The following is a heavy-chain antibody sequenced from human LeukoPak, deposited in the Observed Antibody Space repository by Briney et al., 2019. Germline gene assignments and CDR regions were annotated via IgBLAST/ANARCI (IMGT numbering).Heavy chain of an antibody. V-gene: IGHV4-39*07. D-gene: IGHD2-15*01. Sequence: SSETLSLTCTVSGGSISSTNYYWGWIRQPPGKGLEWIGSIYYSGSTYYNPSLKSRVTISVDTSKNQFSLKLSSVTAADTAVYYCARVGYCSGGSCYSMGAIDYWGQGTLVTVSS. CDR1: GGSISSTNYY. CDR2: IYYSGST. J-gene: IGHJ4*02. CDR3: ARVGYCSGGSCYSMGAIDY.